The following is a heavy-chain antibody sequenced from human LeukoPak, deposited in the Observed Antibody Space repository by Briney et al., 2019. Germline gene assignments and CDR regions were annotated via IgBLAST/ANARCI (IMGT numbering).Heavy chain of an antibody. D-gene: IGHD6-13*01. CDR2: ISGSGGST. V-gene: IGHV3-23*01. CDR1: GFTFSSYA. J-gene: IGHJ3*02. CDR3: AKDRAIAAAATGAFDM. Sequence: PGGSLRLSCAVSGFTFSSYAMSWVRQAPGKGLEWVSAISGSGGSTYYADSVKGRFTISRDNSKNTLYLQMNSLRAEDTAVYYCAKDRAIAAAATGAFDMWGQGTMVTVSS.